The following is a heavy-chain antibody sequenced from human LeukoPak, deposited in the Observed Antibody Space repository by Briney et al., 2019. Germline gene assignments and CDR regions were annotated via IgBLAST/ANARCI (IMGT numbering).Heavy chain of an antibody. D-gene: IGHD6-19*01. CDR3: AGAEQWLGPFDY. V-gene: IGHV1-69*05. CDR2: IIPIFGTA. Sequence: GASVKVSCKASGGTFSSYAISLVRQAPGQGLEWMGRIIPIFGTANYAQKFQGRVTITTDESTSTAYMELSSLRSEDTAVYYCAGAEQWLGPFDYWGQGTLVTVSS. J-gene: IGHJ4*02. CDR1: GGTFSSYA.